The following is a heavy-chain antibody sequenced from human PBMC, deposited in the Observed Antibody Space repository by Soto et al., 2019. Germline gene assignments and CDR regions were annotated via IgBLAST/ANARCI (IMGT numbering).Heavy chain of an antibody. D-gene: IGHD3-9*01. CDR3: ARRPSYDILTGYSFDY. CDR1: GGTFSSYA. J-gene: IGHJ4*02. CDR2: IIPIFGTA. Sequence: SVKVSCKASGGTFSSYAISWVRQAPGQGLEWMGGIIPIFGTANYAQKFQGRVTITADKSTSTAYMELSSLRSEDTAVYYCARRPSYDILTGYSFDYWGQGTLVTVSS. V-gene: IGHV1-69*06.